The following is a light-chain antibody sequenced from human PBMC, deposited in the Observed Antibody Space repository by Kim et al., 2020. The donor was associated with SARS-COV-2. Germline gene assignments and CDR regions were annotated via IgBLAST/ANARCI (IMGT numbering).Light chain of an antibody. J-gene: IGKJ4*01. CDR1: QGISNG. CDR2: DAS. Sequence: AIQLTQSPSSLSASVGDRVTITCRASQGISNGLAWYQQKPGKVPELLIYDASSSESGVPSRFSGSGSGTDFTLTISSLQPEDFAPYYCQKFNSFPLTFGGGTKVDIK. V-gene: IGKV1-13*02. CDR3: QKFNSFPLT.